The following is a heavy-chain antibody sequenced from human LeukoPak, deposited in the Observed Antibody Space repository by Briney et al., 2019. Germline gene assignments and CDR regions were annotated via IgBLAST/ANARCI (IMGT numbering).Heavy chain of an antibody. CDR1: GFTFSDHY. V-gene: IGHV3-72*01. D-gene: IGHD4-17*01. J-gene: IGHJ4*02. Sequence: PGGSLRLSCAASGFTFSDHYMDWVRQAPGKGLEWVGRIRKMAHSYTTEYAASVKGRFTVSRDDSNNSLYLQMNSLKTEDTAVYYCARGSLSTAPHFDYWGQGTLVTVSS. CDR3: ARGSLSTAPHFDY. CDR2: IRKMAHSYTT.